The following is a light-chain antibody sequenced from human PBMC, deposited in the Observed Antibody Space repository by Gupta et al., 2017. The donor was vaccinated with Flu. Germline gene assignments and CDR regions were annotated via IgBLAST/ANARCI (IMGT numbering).Light chain of an antibody. V-gene: IGLV1-40*01. Sequence: QSVLTQPLSVSGAPGLRVTLSCTGGASTIGAAQELHWYQHLPGTAPKLLIHDYTHRAPGVPDRFSGSKSDTSATLAITGLQAEDEAYYYCQSFDTRLSGYVFGSGTKVTVL. CDR3: QSFDTRLSGYV. CDR2: DYT. CDR1: ASTIGAAQE. J-gene: IGLJ1*01.